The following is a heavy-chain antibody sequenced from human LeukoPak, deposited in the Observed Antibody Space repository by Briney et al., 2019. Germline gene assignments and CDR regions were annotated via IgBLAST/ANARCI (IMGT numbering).Heavy chain of an antibody. V-gene: IGHV1-24*01. CDR1: GFTFSSYA. D-gene: IGHD2-15*01. J-gene: IGHJ3*02. CDR3: ATDCIFVDGSCYWAFAFDI. Sequence: PGGSLRLSGAASGFTFSSYAMHWVRQAPGKGLEWMGGFDPEDGERIYAQKFQGRVTMTEDTSTDTAYMELSSLRSEDTAVYYCATDCIFVDGSCYWAFAFDIWGQGTMVTVSS. CDR2: FDPEDGER.